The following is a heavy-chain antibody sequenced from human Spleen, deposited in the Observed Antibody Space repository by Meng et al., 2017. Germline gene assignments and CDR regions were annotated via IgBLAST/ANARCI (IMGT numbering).Heavy chain of an antibody. J-gene: IGHJ4*02. V-gene: IGHV3-33*01. D-gene: IGHD5-18*01. CDR2: IWYDGVNK. CDR3: ARGGLWPDY. CDR1: GFTFSSSG. Sequence: GESLKISCAASGFTFSSSGVHWVRQAPGKGLEWVAVIWYDGVNKYYADSVKGRITISRDNSKNTVYLQMNSLRAEDTAVYYCARGGLWPDYWGQGTLVTVSS.